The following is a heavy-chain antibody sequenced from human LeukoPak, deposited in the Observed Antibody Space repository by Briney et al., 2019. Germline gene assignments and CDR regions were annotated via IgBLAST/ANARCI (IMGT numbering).Heavy chain of an antibody. CDR3: ARVEMVRGVIINWEVRY. CDR2: ISPSGGST. D-gene: IGHD3-10*01. CDR1: GYTFTSNY. V-gene: IGHV1-46*01. J-gene: IGHJ4*02. Sequence: GASVKVSCKAFGYTFTSNYMHWVRQAPGQGPEWMGVISPSGGSTTYAQKFQGRVTLTRDMSTSTDYLELSSLRSEDTAVYYCARVEMVRGVIINWEVRYWGQGTLVTVSS.